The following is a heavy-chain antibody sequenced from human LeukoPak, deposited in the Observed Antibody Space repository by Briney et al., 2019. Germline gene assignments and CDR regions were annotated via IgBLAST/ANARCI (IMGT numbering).Heavy chain of an antibody. CDR3: ARYNGLLLFDY. J-gene: IGHJ4*02. CDR2: ISSSSSTI. Sequence: GGSLRLSCAASGFTFSIYSMNWVRQAPGKGLEWVSYISSSSSTIYYADSVKGRFTISRDNAKNSLYLQMNSLRAEDTAVYYCARYNGLLLFDYWGQGTLVTVSS. CDR1: GFTFSIYS. V-gene: IGHV3-48*01. D-gene: IGHD2-8*01.